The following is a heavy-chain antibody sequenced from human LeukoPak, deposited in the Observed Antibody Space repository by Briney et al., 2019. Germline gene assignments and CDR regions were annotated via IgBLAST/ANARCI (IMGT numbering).Heavy chain of an antibody. D-gene: IGHD3-22*01. J-gene: IGHJ4*02. CDR3: ARGSFAYYYDSSGYYCDY. Sequence: EASVKVSCKASGGTFSSYAISWVRQAPGQGLEWMGGIIPIFGTANYAQKFQGRVTITADESTSTAYMELSSLRSEDTAVYYCARGSFAYYYDSSGYYCDYWGQGTLVTVSS. CDR2: IIPIFGTA. CDR1: GGTFSSYA. V-gene: IGHV1-69*13.